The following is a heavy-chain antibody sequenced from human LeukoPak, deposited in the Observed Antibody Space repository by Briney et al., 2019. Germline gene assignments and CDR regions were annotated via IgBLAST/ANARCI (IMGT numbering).Heavy chain of an antibody. CDR1: GFTVSGSY. J-gene: IGHJ2*01. CDR3: VRSRDGYNFNWYFDL. Sequence: GGSLRLSCAASGFTVSGSYMSWVRQAPGKGLELVSLIYSAGNTYYPDSVKGRFTISRHNSQNTVYLQMNSLRPEDTAVFYCVRSRDGYNFNWYFDLWGRGTLVTVSS. D-gene: IGHD5-12*01. V-gene: IGHV3-53*01. CDR2: IYSAGNT.